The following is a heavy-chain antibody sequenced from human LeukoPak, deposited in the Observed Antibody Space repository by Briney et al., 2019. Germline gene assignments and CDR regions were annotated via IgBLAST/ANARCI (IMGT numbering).Heavy chain of an antibody. Sequence: PGGSPRLSCAASGFTFSSYAMSWVRQAPGTGLEWVSSMSASGGSTYYADSVKGRFTVSRDNSKNTLYLQMNSLRAEDTAVYYCAKDSAEQQLVRDFDYWGQGTLVTVSS. CDR1: GFTFSSYA. J-gene: IGHJ4*02. CDR2: MSASGGST. D-gene: IGHD6-13*01. CDR3: AKDSAEQQLVRDFDY. V-gene: IGHV3-23*01.